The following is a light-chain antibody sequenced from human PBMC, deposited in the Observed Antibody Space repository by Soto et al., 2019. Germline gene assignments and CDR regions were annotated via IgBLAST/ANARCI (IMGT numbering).Light chain of an antibody. CDR2: GAS. CDR1: QSVSSSY. Sequence: EIGLTQSPGTLSLSPGERATLSCRASQSVSSSYLAWYQQKPGQAPRLLICGASSRGSGIPVRFSGSGSGTDVRCTISRLESEDFADYCYQQYGSSLCTFSQWTKLASK. J-gene: IGKJ2*02. CDR3: QQYGSSLCT. V-gene: IGKV3-20*01.